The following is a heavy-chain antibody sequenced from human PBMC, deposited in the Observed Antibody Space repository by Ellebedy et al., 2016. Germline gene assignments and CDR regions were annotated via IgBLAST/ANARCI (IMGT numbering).Heavy chain of an antibody. Sequence: GESLKISCAASGFTFSSYGMHWVRQAPGKGLEWVAVIWYDGSNKYYADSVKGRFTISRDNSKNTLYLQMNSLRAEDTAVYYCARGRPMITFGGVIANYYYGMDVWGQGTTVTVSS. CDR2: IWYDGSNK. CDR3: ARGRPMITFGGVIANYYYGMDV. V-gene: IGHV3-33*01. CDR1: GFTFSSYG. D-gene: IGHD3-16*02. J-gene: IGHJ6*02.